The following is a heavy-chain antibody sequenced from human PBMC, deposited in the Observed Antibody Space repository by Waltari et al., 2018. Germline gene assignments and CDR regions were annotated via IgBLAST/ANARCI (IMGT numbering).Heavy chain of an antibody. CDR1: GTPVSRKY. Sequence: EVQLVQSGGGLIQPGGSLRLSCAVSGTPVSRKYMSWVRLVPGKGLEWVSLSCSGGNTYYAESVRGRLTSSRDTSKKTLHLQRNGLRAEDTAVYYCATDRGWSLDYWGQGTLVTVFS. CDR2: SCSGGNT. CDR3: ATDRGWSLDY. J-gene: IGHJ4*02. D-gene: IGHD6-19*01. V-gene: IGHV3-53*01.